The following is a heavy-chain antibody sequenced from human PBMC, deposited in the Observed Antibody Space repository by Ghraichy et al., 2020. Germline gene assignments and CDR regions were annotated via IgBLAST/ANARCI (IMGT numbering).Heavy chain of an antibody. CDR3: ARGLGYCSSTSCYRQAARWFDP. J-gene: IGHJ5*02. V-gene: IGHV4-34*01. CDR2: INHSGST. CDR1: GGSFSGYY. Sequence: SETLSLTCAVYGGSFSGYYWSWIRQPPGKGLEWIGEINHSGSTNYNPSLKSRVTISVDTSKNQFSLKLSSVTAADTAVYYCARGLGYCSSTSCYRQAARWFDPWGQGTLVTVSS. D-gene: IGHD2-2*01.